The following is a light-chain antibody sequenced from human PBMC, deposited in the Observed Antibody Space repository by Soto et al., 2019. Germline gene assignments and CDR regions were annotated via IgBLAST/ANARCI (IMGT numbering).Light chain of an antibody. V-gene: IGKV3-20*01. CDR1: QSISDT. Sequence: IVLTQSPGTLSLSPGERATLSCRASQSISDTLVWYQQKPGQSPRLLMYDASNRATDIPARFSGSGSGTDFTLTISRLEPEDFAVYYCQQYGSSPRTFGQGTKVDIK. CDR3: QQYGSSPRT. J-gene: IGKJ1*01. CDR2: DAS.